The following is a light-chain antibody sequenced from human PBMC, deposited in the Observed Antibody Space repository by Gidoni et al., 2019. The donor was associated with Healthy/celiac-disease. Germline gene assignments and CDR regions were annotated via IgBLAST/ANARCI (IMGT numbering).Light chain of an antibody. J-gene: IGKJ1*01. Sequence: DIQMTQSPSSLSASVGDRVTITCRASQSISSYLNWYQQKPGKAPKLLIYAASSLQSGVPSRFSGSGSGTDFTLTISSLQPADFATYYCQQSYSRGTFGQGTKVEIK. CDR3: QQSYSRGT. CDR1: QSISSY. CDR2: AAS. V-gene: IGKV1-39*01.